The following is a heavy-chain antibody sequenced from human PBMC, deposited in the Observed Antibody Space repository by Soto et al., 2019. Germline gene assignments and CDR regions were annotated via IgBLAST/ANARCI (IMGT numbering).Heavy chain of an antibody. V-gene: IGHV1-69*01. Sequence: QVQLVQSGAEVKKPGSSVKVSCKAFRGTFSSYAISWVRQAPGQGLGWMGGIIPMFDTPKYAQKFQGRATSTADDSTTTAYMEMSSLRSEDTAVYYCASAPTYYYYGMDVWGQGTTVTVSS. CDR3: ASAPTYYYYGMDV. CDR2: IIPMFDTP. J-gene: IGHJ6*02. CDR1: RGTFSSYA.